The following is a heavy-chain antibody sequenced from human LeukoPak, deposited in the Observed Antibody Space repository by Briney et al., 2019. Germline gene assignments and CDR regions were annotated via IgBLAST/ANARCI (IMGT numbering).Heavy chain of an antibody. Sequence: GGSLRPSCEASGITFRSFSTSWGRQGPGKGLEWGSSILHSGGTTGYSGSVKGRFPISRDNSKNAMYLQMDSLRAEDTSAYFCAKDLKRDGKWDIDFWGQGTLVTVSS. J-gene: IGHJ4*02. D-gene: IGHD1-26*01. V-gene: IGHV3-23*01. CDR3: AKDLKRDGKWDIDF. CDR2: ILHSGGTT. CDR1: GITFRSFS.